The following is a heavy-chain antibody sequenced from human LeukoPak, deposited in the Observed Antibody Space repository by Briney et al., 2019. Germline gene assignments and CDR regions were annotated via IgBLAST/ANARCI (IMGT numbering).Heavy chain of an antibody. CDR2: INANSGDT. Sequence: ASVKVSCKTSGYPFTNHGVSWVRQAPGQGLEWIGWINANSGDTNYAQRFQGRLTMTTDTSTTTAYTELRSLSSDDTAVYYCARDWPIVIADYWGQGTLVTVSS. CDR3: ARDWPIVIADY. V-gene: IGHV1-18*01. CDR1: GYPFTNHG. D-gene: IGHD2/OR15-2a*01. J-gene: IGHJ4*02.